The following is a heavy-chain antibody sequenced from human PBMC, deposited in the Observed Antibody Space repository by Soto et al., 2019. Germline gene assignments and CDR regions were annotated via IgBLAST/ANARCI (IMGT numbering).Heavy chain of an antibody. D-gene: IGHD3-16*01. CDR1: GGSVASNSAA. V-gene: IGHV6-1*01. J-gene: IGHJ6*02. CDR3: ARTPYVGFAYYYGMDV. Sequence: SQTLSLTCAMSGGSVASNSAAWNWIRQSPSRGLEWLGRTYYSSKWYNDYAVSVKSRITINPDTSKNQFSLQLNSVTPEDTAVYYCARTPYVGFAYYYGMDVWGQGTTVTVS. CDR2: TYYSSKWYN.